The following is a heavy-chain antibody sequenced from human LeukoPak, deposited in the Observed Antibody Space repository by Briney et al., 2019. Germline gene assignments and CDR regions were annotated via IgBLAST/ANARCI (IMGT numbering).Heavy chain of an antibody. D-gene: IGHD3-16*02. CDR2: IKQDGSEK. Sequence: GGPLRLSCAASGFTFSSYWMSWVRQAPGKGLEWVANIKQDGSEKYYVDSVKGRFAISRDNSKNTLYLQMNSLRAEDTAVYYCARDPGPGAFGGVIVTDAFDIWGQGTMVTVSS. CDR1: GFTFSSYW. CDR3: ARDPGPGAFGGVIVTDAFDI. J-gene: IGHJ3*02. V-gene: IGHV3-7*03.